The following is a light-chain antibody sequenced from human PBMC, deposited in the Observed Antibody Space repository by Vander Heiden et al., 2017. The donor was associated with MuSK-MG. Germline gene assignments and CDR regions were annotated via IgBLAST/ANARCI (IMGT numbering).Light chain of an antibody. J-gene: IGKJ1*01. Sequence: EIVLTQSPATLSLSPGERATLSCRASQSVSSYLAWYQQKPGQAPRLLIYDASNRATGIPARFSGSGSGTDFTITISSLEPEDCSVDAGEQRIEVGQGTKVEIK. CDR1: QSVSSY. CDR2: DAS. V-gene: IGKV3-11*01. CDR3: EQRIE.